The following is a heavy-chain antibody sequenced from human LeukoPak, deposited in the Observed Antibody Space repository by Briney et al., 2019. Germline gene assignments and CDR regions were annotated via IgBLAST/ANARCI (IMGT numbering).Heavy chain of an antibody. Sequence: GGSLRLSCAASGFTFSSYWLSWVRQAPGKGLEWVANIKEDGSEKDYVDSVKGRFTTSRDNAENSLYLQMNSLRAEDTAVYYCARDHSFDYWGQGTLVTVSS. V-gene: IGHV3-7*01. CDR2: IKEDGSEK. CDR1: GFTFSSYW. CDR3: ARDHSFDY. J-gene: IGHJ4*02.